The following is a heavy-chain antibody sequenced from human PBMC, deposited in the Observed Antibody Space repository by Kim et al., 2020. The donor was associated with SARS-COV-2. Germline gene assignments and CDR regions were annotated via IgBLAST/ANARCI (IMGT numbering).Heavy chain of an antibody. CDR3: AALKID. CDR2: NSDGRVA. D-gene: IGHD2-21*01. Sequence: NSDGRVATYADSVKGRFTISRDNARNTLYLQMNSLRAEDTAVYYWAALKIDWGQGTLVTVSS. V-gene: IGHV3-74*03. J-gene: IGHJ4*02.